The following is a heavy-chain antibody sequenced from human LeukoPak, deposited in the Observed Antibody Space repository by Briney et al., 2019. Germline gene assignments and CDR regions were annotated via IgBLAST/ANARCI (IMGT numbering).Heavy chain of an antibody. CDR2: INPNSGGT. Sequence: ASVKVSCKASGYTFTGYYIHWVRQAPGQGLEWMGRINPNSGGTNYAQKFQGRVTMTRDTSISTAYMELSRLRSDDTAVYYCARDFWSGYYYFDYWGQGTLVTVSS. V-gene: IGHV1-2*06. CDR3: ARDFWSGYYYFDY. D-gene: IGHD3-3*01. CDR1: GYTFTGYY. J-gene: IGHJ4*02.